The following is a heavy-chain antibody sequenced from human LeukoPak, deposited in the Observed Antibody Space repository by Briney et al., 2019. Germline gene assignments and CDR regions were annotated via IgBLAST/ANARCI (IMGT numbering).Heavy chain of an antibody. CDR1: GFTFSSYA. CDR3: AKDIRGDYYYYYVLDV. Sequence: GGSLRLSCAASGFTFSSYAMNWVRQAPGKGLEGVSGISGSGGSTYYADSVKGRFTISRDNSKNTLYLQMNSLRAEDTAIYYCAKDIRGDYYYYYVLDVWGQGTTVTVSS. V-gene: IGHV3-23*01. J-gene: IGHJ6*02. CDR2: ISGSGGST. D-gene: IGHD7-27*01.